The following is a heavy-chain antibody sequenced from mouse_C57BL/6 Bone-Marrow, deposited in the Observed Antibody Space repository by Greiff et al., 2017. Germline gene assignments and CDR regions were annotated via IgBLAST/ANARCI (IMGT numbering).Heavy chain of an antibody. CDR3: GRRDGYAIAY. V-gene: IGHV5-6*02. CDR1: GFTFTSYC. CDR2: ISSGGSYT. D-gene: IGHD2-3*01. J-gene: IGHJ3*01. Sequence: EVKLLESGGDLVKPGGSLKLSCAASGFTFTSYCMSWVRQTPDKRLEWVATISSGGSYTYYPDSVKGRFTISRDNDKNTLYLRMISQKSEETAMYYCGRRDGYAIAYWGQGTLVTVSA.